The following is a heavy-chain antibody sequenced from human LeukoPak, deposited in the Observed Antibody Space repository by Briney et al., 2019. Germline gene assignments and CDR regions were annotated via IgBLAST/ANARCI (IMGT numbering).Heavy chain of an antibody. Sequence: PGGSLRLSCAASGFTFSSYAMHWVRQAPGKGLEWVAVISYDGSNKYYADSVKGRFTISRDNSKNTLYLQMNSLRAEDTAVYYCARDGPRTSFDYWGQGTLVTVSS. CDR3: ARDGPRTSFDY. V-gene: IGHV3-30-3*01. D-gene: IGHD1-14*01. J-gene: IGHJ4*02. CDR2: ISYDGSNK. CDR1: GFTFSSYA.